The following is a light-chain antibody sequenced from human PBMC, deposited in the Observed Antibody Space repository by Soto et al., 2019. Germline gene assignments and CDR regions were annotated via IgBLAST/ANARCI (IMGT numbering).Light chain of an antibody. CDR2: EVS. Sequence: QSVLAKPASVSGSPGQSITISCTGTSSDVGSYNLVSWYQQHPGKAPKLMIYEVSKRPSGVSNRFSGSKSGNTASLTISGLQAEDEADYYCCSYAGSFYVFGTGTKVTV. CDR3: CSYAGSFYV. CDR1: SSDVGSYNL. V-gene: IGLV2-23*02. J-gene: IGLJ1*01.